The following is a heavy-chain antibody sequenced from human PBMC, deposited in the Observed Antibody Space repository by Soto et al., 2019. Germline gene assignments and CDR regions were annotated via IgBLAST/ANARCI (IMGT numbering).Heavy chain of an antibody. CDR3: ARGAPPERD. D-gene: IGHD1-1*01. V-gene: IGHV1-18*01. CDR2: ISAYNGNT. CDR1: GYTFTTYH. Sequence: QVQLVQSGAEVKKPGASVKVSCKASGYTFTTYHISWVRQAPGQGLEWMGWISAYNGNTNYAQKLQGRVTMTTDPSTSTAYMELRILSTDDTALYYCARGAPPERDWGQETLVTVSS. J-gene: IGHJ4*02.